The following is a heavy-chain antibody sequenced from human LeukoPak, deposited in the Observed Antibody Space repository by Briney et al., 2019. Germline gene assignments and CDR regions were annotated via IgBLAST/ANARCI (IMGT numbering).Heavy chain of an antibody. CDR2: ISYDGRNK. D-gene: IGHD3-9*01. CDR3: AKGYYEIHDAFDI. Sequence: GGSLRLSCAASGFTFSTYAMHWVRQAPGKGREWVAFISYDGRNKYYADSVKGRFTISRDNSKNTLFLQMNSLRAEDTAVYYCAKGYYEIHDAFDIWGQGTMVTVSS. V-gene: IGHV3-30*01. J-gene: IGHJ3*02. CDR1: GFTFSTYA.